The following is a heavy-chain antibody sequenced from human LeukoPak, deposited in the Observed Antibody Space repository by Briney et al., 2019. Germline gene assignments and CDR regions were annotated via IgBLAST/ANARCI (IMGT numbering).Heavy chain of an antibody. Sequence: SETLSLTCTVSGGSISSETNYWTWVRQPAGKGLEWIGYIYYSGSTNYNPSLKSRVTISVDTSKNQFSLKLSSVTAADTAVYYCARGENTHMKAFDIWGQGTMVTVSS. J-gene: IGHJ3*02. D-gene: IGHD3-16*01. CDR3: ARGENTHMKAFDI. CDR2: IYYSGST. CDR1: GGSISSETNY. V-gene: IGHV4-61*10.